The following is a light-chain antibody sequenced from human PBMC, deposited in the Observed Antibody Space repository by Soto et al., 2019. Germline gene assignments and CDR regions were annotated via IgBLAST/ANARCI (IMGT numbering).Light chain of an antibody. CDR3: SSYAGSNWYV. V-gene: IGLV2-8*01. J-gene: IGLJ1*01. CDR2: EVN. Sequence: QSVLTQPPSASGSPGQSVTISCTGTNSDVGGYNYVSWYQRYPGKAPKLIIYEVNERPSGVPDRFSGSKSGNTASLTVSGLQTADEADYYCSSYAGSNWYVFGTGTKVTVL. CDR1: NSDVGGYNY.